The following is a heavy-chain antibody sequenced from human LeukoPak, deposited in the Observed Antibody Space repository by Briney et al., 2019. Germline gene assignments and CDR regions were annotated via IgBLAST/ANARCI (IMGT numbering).Heavy chain of an antibody. Sequence: KTSETLSLTCTVSGGSISSSSYYWGWIRQPPGKGLEWIGSIYYSGSTYYNPSLKSRVTISVDTSKNQFSLKLSSVTAADTAVYYCARGDYDFWSIDYWGQGTLVTVSS. CDR3: ARGDYDFWSIDY. CDR1: GGSISSSSYY. D-gene: IGHD3-3*01. CDR2: IYYSGST. J-gene: IGHJ4*02. V-gene: IGHV4-39*01.